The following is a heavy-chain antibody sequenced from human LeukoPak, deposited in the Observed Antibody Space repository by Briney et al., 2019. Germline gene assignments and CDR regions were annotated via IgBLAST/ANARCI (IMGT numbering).Heavy chain of an antibody. CDR3: AEDRRQGYFDY. Sequence: SETLSLTCTVSGGSISSGSYYWSWIRQPAGKGLEWIGRFYPSGSTNYNPSLKSRVTISVDTSKNQFSLKLSSVTAADTAVYYCAEDRRQGYFDYWGQGTLVTVSS. CDR1: GGSISSGSYY. J-gene: IGHJ4*02. V-gene: IGHV4-61*02. CDR2: FYPSGST.